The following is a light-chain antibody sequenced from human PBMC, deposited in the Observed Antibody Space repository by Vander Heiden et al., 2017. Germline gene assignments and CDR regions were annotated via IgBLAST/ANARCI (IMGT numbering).Light chain of an antibody. J-gene: IGKJ5*01. CDR3: QQRTNWPPWIT. CDR2: DAS. CDR1: QSVSSY. Sequence: EIVLTQSPSTLSLPPGERATLSCRASQSVSSYVAWYKPTPGQAPRLLIYDASNRATGITARFSGSGYGPAFTLTIRSLEPEDFAVYYCQQRTNWPPWITFGQGTRLEIK. V-gene: IGKV3-11*01.